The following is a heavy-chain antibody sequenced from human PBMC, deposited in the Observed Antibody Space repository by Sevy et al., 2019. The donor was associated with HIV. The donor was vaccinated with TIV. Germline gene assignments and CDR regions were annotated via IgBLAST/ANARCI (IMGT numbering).Heavy chain of an antibody. J-gene: IGHJ3*02. V-gene: IGHV3-13*01. D-gene: IGHD1-26*01. CDR1: GFTFSSYD. Sequence: GGSLRLSCAASGFTFSSYDMHWVRQATGKGLEWVSAIGTAGDTYYPGSVKGRFTISRENAKTSLYLQMNSLRAGDTAVYYCARGGGSGSYGHDAFDIWGQGTMVTVSS. CDR3: ARGGGSGSYGHDAFDI. CDR2: IGTAGDT.